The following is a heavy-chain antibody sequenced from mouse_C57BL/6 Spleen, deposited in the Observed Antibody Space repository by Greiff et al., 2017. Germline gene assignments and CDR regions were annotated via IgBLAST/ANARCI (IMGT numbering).Heavy chain of an antibody. CDR1: GYSFTGYY. D-gene: IGHD2-1*01. CDR3: ARRTNYYGNWYFDV. CDR2: INPSTGGT. V-gene: IGHV1-42*01. Sequence: VQLQQSGPELVKPGASVKISCKASGYSFTGYYMNWVKQSPEKSLEWIGEINPSTGGTTYNQKFKAKATLTVDKSSSTAYMQLKSLTSEDSAVYDCARRTNYYGNWYFDVWGTGTTVTVSS. J-gene: IGHJ1*03.